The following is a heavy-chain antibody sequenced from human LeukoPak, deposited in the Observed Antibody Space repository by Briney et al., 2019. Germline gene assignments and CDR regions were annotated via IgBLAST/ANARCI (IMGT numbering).Heavy chain of an antibody. J-gene: IGHJ4*02. CDR2: INTDGSST. V-gene: IGHV3-74*01. CDR3: ARDTGAGHFDY. CDR1: GFIFSLYW. D-gene: IGHD4-17*01. Sequence: GGSLRLSCKASGFIFSLYWMHWVRLAPGKGLVWVSRINTDGSSTSHADSVMGRFTISRDNAKNTLYLQMNSLRAEDTAVYYCARDTGAGHFDYWGQGTLVTVSS.